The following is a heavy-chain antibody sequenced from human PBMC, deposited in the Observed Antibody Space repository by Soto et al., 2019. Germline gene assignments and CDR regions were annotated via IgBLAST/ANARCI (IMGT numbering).Heavy chain of an antibody. CDR3: AHSLINCGDAFDI. CDR2: LYWDDDT. CDR1: WFSLSTSGVG. D-gene: IGHD7-27*01. Sequence: QITLKESGPTLVKPTQTLTLTCTFSWFSLSTSGVGVGWIRQPPGKALEWLALLYWDDDTRFSPSLKSRLTITKNTSKTQVVLKMTNMDPVDTGTYYSAHSLINCGDAFDIWGQGAMVTVSS. J-gene: IGHJ3*02. V-gene: IGHV2-5*02.